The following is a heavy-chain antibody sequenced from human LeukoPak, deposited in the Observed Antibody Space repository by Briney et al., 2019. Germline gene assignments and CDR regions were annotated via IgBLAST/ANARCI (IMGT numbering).Heavy chain of an antibody. D-gene: IGHD3-22*01. CDR1: VGSFSGYY. CDR2: INHSGRT. Sequence: SETLSLTCAVYVGSFSGYYWSWIRQPPGKGLEWIGEINHSGRTNYNPSLKSRITISVDTSKSQFSLKLSSVTAADTAVFYCARGRFTYSYDTTGYFLDYWGQGALVTASS. V-gene: IGHV4-34*01. J-gene: IGHJ4*02. CDR3: ARGRFTYSYDTTGYFLDY.